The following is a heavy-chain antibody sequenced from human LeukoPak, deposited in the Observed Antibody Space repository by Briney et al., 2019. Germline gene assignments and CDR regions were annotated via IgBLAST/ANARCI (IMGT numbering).Heavy chain of an antibody. D-gene: IGHD3-16*01. J-gene: IGHJ4*02. Sequence: PGGSLRLSCVASGFTFTHYWMHWVRQVPGKGLEWVLRINGDATIITYADSVKGRFTISRENAKNTLYLQMNSLRAEDTAVYYCVRDLILVWTPGDDFDHWGQGTLVTVSS. V-gene: IGHV3-74*03. CDR1: GFTFTHYW. CDR2: INGDATII. CDR3: VRDLILVWTPGDDFDH.